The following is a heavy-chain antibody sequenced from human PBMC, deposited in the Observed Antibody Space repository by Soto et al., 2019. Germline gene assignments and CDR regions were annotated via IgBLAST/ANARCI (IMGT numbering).Heavy chain of an antibody. CDR2: IYYGGST. V-gene: IGHV4-59*08. CDR1: GGSISSYY. J-gene: IGHJ4*02. CDR3: ARQTENTVTRPYYFDY. Sequence: SETLSLTCTVSGGSISSYYWSWIRQPPGKGLEWIGYIYYGGSTNYNPSLKSRVTISVDTSKNQFSLKLSSVTAADTAVYYCARQTENTVTRPYYFDYWGQGTLVTVSS. D-gene: IGHD4-17*01.